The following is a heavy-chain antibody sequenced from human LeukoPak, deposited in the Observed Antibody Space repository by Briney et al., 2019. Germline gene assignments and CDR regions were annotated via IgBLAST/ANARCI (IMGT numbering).Heavy chain of an antibody. CDR2: VSYTGIT. D-gene: IGHD3-10*01. Sequence: PSETLSLTCPVSVGSDSSYTYYWRWIRQPPGEGLEWTGYVSYTGITNYNPSLKSRVTISLGTSKNQFSLHVCAVADADKAVYYCAIQKWIGTFHYWGQGALVTVSS. J-gene: IGHJ4*02. V-gene: IGHV4-61*01. CDR1: VGSDSSYTYY. CDR3: AIQKWIGTFHY.